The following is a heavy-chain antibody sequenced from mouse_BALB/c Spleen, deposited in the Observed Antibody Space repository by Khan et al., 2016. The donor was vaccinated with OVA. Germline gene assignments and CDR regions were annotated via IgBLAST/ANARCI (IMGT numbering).Heavy chain of an antibody. D-gene: IGHD2-14*01. J-gene: IGHJ3*01. V-gene: IGHV1-4*01. CDR2: INPSNGYT. Sequence: LEVSGAELARPGASVKMSCKASGYTFTTYTMHWVKQRPGKGLEWIGYINPSNGYTNYNQKFKDKSTLTADKSSSTAYMQLSSLTSDYSAVYYCAREGAYYRSDGWFSYWGQGTLVTVSA. CDR3: AREGAYYRSDGWFSY. CDR1: GYTFTTYT.